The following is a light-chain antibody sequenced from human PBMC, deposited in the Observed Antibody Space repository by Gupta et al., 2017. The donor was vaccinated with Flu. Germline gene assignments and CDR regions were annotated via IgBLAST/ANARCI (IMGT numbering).Light chain of an antibody. V-gene: IGLV3-25*02. Sequence: SSELPQPPSVSVTPGQTARITCSGDALPNQYAYWYQQRPGQAPALVIHTENKRPSGIPERFSGSSSGTIVTLTISGVQAEEEADYYCQSADNSGAWVFGGGTKLTVL. CDR2: TEN. CDR3: QSADNSGAWV. J-gene: IGLJ3*02. CDR1: ALPNQY.